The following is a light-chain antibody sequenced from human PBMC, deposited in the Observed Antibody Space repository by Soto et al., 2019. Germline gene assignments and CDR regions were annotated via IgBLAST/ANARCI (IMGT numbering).Light chain of an antibody. J-gene: IGKJ1*01. CDR3: LQDYGYPRT. Sequence: AIQMTQSPFSLSASVGDRVTITCRASQDIRDEVGWYQQKPGKAPKLLISAASNLQSGVPSRFSGSGSATDVTLTISSLQPEDFATYYCLQDYGYPRTFGQGTKVESK. CDR2: AAS. CDR1: QDIRDE. V-gene: IGKV1-6*01.